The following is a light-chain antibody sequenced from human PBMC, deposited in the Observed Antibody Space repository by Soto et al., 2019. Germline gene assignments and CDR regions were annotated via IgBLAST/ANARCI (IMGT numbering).Light chain of an antibody. CDR3: QQYYSTPS. V-gene: IGKV4-1*01. J-gene: IGKJ1*01. CDR2: WAS. Sequence: DIVMTQSPDSLAVSLGEGATINCKSSQSVLYSSNNKNYLAWYQQKPGQPPKLLIYWASPRESGVPDRFSGSGSGTDFTLTISSLQAEDVAVYYCQQYYSTPSFGQGTKVDI. CDR1: QSVLYSSNNKNY.